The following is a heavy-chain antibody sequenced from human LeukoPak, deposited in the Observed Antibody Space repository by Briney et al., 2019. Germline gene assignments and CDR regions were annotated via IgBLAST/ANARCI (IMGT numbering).Heavy chain of an antibody. Sequence: PSETLSLTCAVYGGSFSGYYWSWIRQPPGKGLEWIGEINHSGSTNYNPSLKSRVTISVDTSKNQFSLKLSSVTAADTAVYYCARTRIAAARNYFDYWGQGTLVTVSS. CDR3: ARTRIAAARNYFDY. CDR2: INHSGST. J-gene: IGHJ4*02. CDR1: GGSFSGYY. D-gene: IGHD6-13*01. V-gene: IGHV4-34*01.